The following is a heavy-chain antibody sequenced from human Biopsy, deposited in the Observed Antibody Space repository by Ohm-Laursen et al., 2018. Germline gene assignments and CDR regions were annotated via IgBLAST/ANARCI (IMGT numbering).Heavy chain of an antibody. D-gene: IGHD3-10*01. CDR3: AKGRSGGTGHGNWFDP. V-gene: IGHV3-11*01. CDR1: GFTFSDYY. J-gene: IGHJ5*02. CDR2: LSSRGSNI. Sequence: SLRLSCAASGFTFSDYYMSWIRQAPGKGLEWISYLSSRGSNIYYADSVKGRFTVSRDNANNSLFLQMNSLRVEDTAVYYCAKGRSGGTGHGNWFDPWGQGTLVIVSS.